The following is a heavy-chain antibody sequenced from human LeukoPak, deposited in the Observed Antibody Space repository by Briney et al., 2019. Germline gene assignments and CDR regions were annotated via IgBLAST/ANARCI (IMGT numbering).Heavy chain of an antibody. J-gene: IGHJ4*02. Sequence: GASLRLSCAASGFTFSSYAISWVRQAPGKGLEWVSAISGSGGSTYYADSVKGRFTISRDNSKNTLYLQMNSLRAEDTAVYYCAKLHSVTPHYWGQGTLVTVSS. CDR2: ISGSGGST. CDR3: AKLHSVTPHY. D-gene: IGHD4-17*01. V-gene: IGHV3-23*01. CDR1: GFTFSSYA.